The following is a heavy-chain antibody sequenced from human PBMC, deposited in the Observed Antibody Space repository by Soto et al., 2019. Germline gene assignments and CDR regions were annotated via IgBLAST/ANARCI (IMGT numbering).Heavy chain of an antibody. Sequence: PGESLKISCKGSVYSFTSYWINWVRQMPGKGLEWMGIIYPGDSDTRYSPSFQGQVTISADKSIDTAYLQWRSLKASDTAVYYCARHHGSPGSYFGLDVWGQGTTVTVSS. D-gene: IGHD6-13*01. CDR2: IYPGDSDT. CDR3: ARHHGSPGSYFGLDV. CDR1: VYSFTSYW. J-gene: IGHJ6*02. V-gene: IGHV5-51*01.